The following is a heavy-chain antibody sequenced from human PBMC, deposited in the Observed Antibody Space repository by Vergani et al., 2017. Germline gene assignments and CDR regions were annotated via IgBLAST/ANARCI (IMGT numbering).Heavy chain of an antibody. CDR1: GFTFSNAW. D-gene: IGHD2-2*01. CDR3: TSRVSVVPAASFDY. J-gene: IGHJ4*02. V-gene: IGHV3-15*01. Sequence: EVQLVESGGGLVKPGGSLRLSCAASGFTFSNAWMSWVRQAPGKGLEWVGRIKSKTDGGTTDYAAPVKGRFTISRDDSKNTLYLQMNSLKTGDTAVYYCTSRVSVVPAASFDYWGQGTLVTVSS. CDR2: IKSKTDGGTT.